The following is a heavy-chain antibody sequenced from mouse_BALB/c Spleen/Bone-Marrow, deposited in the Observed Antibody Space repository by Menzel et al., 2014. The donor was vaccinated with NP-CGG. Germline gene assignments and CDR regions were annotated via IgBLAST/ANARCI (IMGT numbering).Heavy chain of an antibody. Sequence: QVQLQQSGPGLVAPSQSLSITCTVSGFSLTSYGVHWVRQPPGKGLEWLGVIWAGGSTNYNSALMTRLSISKDSSKSQVFLKMNSLQTDDTAMYYCAREIYYGNYAWFAYWGQGTLVTVSA. CDR3: AREIYYGNYAWFAY. D-gene: IGHD2-1*01. CDR2: IWAGGST. V-gene: IGHV2-9*02. J-gene: IGHJ3*01. CDR1: GFSLTSYG.